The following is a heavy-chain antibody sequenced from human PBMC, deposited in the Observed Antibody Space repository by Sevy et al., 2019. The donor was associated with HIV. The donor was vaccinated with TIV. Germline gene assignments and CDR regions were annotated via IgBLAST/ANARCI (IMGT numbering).Heavy chain of an antibody. Sequence: GGSLRLSCTASGFTIGGYTMSWVRQAPGKGLEWVAFIRGKPYGGTTEYAASVKGRFTISRDDSKSIAYLQMNSLNTEDIAVYYCTRVEGAADWGMDVWGQGTTVTVSS. D-gene: IGHD1-26*01. J-gene: IGHJ6*02. CDR1: GFTIGGYT. CDR2: IRGKPYGGTT. V-gene: IGHV3-49*04. CDR3: TRVEGAADWGMDV.